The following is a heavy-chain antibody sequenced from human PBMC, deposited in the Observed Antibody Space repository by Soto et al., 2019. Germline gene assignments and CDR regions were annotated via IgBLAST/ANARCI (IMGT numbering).Heavy chain of an antibody. J-gene: IGHJ6*02. V-gene: IGHV3-23*01. Sequence: GGSLRLSCAASGFTFDDYAMHWVRQAPGKGLEWVSDIIDSGGSTYYADSVKGRFTISRDNSKSTLYLQMNSLRAEDTALYYCAKGRSYYYYYGVDVWGQGTTVTVSS. CDR3: AKGRSYYYYYGVDV. CDR2: IIDSGGST. CDR1: GFTFDDYA.